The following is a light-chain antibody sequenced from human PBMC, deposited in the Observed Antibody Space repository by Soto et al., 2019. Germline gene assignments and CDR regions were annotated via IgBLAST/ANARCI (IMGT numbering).Light chain of an antibody. J-gene: IGLJ2*01. CDR1: SGHSTYA. Sequence: QAVVTQSPSASASLGASVKLTCTLSSGHSTYAIAWHQQQPEKGPRYLMKVSRDGSHIKGDEVPDRFSGSSSGAERYLIISSLQSEDEADYYCQTWSTDNRVFGGGTKLTVL. V-gene: IGLV4-69*01. CDR3: QTWSTDNRV. CDR2: VSRDGSH.